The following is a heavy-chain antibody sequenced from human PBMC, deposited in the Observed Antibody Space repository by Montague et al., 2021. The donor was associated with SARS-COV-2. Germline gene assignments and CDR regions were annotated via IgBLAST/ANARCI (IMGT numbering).Heavy chain of an antibody. Sequence: SETLSLTCTVSGGSITGHYWSWLRRSPGKGLEWIAYIYDGGAANYNPSLGSRVTISTDTSKNQLSLKVNSVTAADTAVYYCVRDHPYGGPRGAYDIWGQGTVVTGSS. CDR3: VRDHPYGGPRGAYDI. D-gene: IGHD4-23*01. CDR1: GGSITGHY. V-gene: IGHV4-59*11. CDR2: IYDGGAA. J-gene: IGHJ3*02.